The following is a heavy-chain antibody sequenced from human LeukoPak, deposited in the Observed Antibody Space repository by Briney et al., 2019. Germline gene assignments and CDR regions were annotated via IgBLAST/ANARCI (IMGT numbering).Heavy chain of an antibody. CDR3: ATRGYSSGWPFDY. V-gene: IGHV3-21*04. CDR2: ISSGSSYI. J-gene: IGHJ4*02. Sequence: GGSLRLSCTASGFTFSRSSMNWVRQAPGKGLEWVSSISSGSSYIYYADSVKGRFTISRDNSKNTLYLQMNSLRAEDTAVYYCATRGYSSGWPFDYWGQGTLVTVSS. D-gene: IGHD6-19*01. CDR1: GFTFSRSS.